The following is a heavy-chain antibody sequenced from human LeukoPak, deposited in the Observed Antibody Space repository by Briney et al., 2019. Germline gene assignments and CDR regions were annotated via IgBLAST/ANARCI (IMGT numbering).Heavy chain of an antibody. CDR1: GFTFSSYA. J-gene: IGHJ5*02. CDR2: ISGSGGST. CDR3: AKPTNYYGSGSYYKSWFGP. D-gene: IGHD3-10*01. V-gene: IGHV3-23*01. Sequence: GGSLRLSCAASGFTFSSYAMSWVRQAPGKGLEWVSAISGSGGSTYYADSVKGRFTISRDNSKNTLYLQMNSLRAEDTAVYYCAKPTNYYGSGSYYKSWFGPWGQGTLVTVSS.